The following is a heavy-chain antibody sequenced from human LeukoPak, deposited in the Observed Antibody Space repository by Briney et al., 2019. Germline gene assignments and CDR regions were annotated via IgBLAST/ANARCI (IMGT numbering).Heavy chain of an antibody. CDR3: ARGGYYGSGNDFRFDP. J-gene: IGHJ5*02. CDR2: INHSGST. V-gene: IGHV4-34*01. D-gene: IGHD3-10*01. Sequence: SETLSLTCAVYGGSFSGYYWSWIRQPPGKGLEWIGEINHSGSTNYNPSLKSRVTISVDTSKNQFSLKLSSVTAADTAIYYCARGGYYGSGNDFRFDPWGQGTLVTVSS. CDR1: GGSFSGYY.